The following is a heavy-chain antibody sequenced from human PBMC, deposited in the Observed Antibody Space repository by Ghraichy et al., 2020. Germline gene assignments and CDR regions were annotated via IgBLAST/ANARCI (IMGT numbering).Heavy chain of an antibody. Sequence: GESLNISCAASGFTFTSYAMTWVRQAPGKGLEWVSAISGSGGSTYYADSVKGRFTISRDNSKNTLYLQMNSLRAEDTAVYYCAKDQYSSGWYWFDYWGQGTLVTVSS. J-gene: IGHJ4*02. D-gene: IGHD6-19*01. V-gene: IGHV3-23*01. CDR3: AKDQYSSGWYWFDY. CDR1: GFTFTSYA. CDR2: ISGSGGST.